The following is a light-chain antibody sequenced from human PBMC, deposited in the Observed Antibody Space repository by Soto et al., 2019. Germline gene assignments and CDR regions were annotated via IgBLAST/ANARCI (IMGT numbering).Light chain of an antibody. Sequence: QSALTQPASVSGSPGQSITISCTGTSSDVGSYNLVSWYQQHPGKAPKLMIYEGSKRPSGVSNRFSGSKSGNTASLTISGLQAEYEADYSCCSYAGSSTFVFGGGTKLTVL. CDR3: CSYAGSSTFV. V-gene: IGLV2-23*03. CDR1: SSDVGSYNL. CDR2: EGS. J-gene: IGLJ2*01.